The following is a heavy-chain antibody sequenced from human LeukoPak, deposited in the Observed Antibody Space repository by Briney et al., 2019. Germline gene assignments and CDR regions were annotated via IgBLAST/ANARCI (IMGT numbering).Heavy chain of an antibody. D-gene: IGHD2-2*01. Sequence: SETLSLTCAVYGGSFSGYYWSWIRQPPGKGLEWIGEINHSGSTNYNPSLKSRVTISVDTSKNQFSLKLSSVTAADTAVYYCARSPAVVGHVYWGQGTLVTVSS. CDR1: GGSFSGYY. J-gene: IGHJ4*02. CDR2: INHSGST. V-gene: IGHV4-34*01. CDR3: ARSPAVVGHVY.